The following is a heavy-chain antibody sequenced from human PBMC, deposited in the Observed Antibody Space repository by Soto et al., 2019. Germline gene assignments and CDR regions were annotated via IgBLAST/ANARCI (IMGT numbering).Heavy chain of an antibody. CDR3: ASGSFGEFVYYFDY. Sequence: QVQLVQSGAEVKKPGASVKVSCKASGYTFTSYGISWVRQAPGQGLEWMGWISVYNGNTNYAQKLQGRVTMTTDTXXSTAYMELRSLRSDDTAVYYCASGSFGEFVYYFDYWGQGTLVTVSS. D-gene: IGHD3-10*01. V-gene: IGHV1-18*01. J-gene: IGHJ4*02. CDR1: GYTFTSYG. CDR2: ISVYNGNT.